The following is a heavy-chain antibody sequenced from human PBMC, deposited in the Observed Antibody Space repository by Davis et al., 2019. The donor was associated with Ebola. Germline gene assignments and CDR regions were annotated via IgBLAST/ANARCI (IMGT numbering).Heavy chain of an antibody. J-gene: IGHJ6*02. V-gene: IGHV1-18*01. Sequence: ASVKVSCKASGYTFTSYGISWVRQAPGQGLAWMGWISAYNGNTNYAQKLQGRVTMTTDTSTSTAYMELRSLRSDDSAVYYCAREGRGGIAARPEYYGMDVWGQGTTVTVSS. CDR1: GYTFTSYG. D-gene: IGHD6-6*01. CDR2: ISAYNGNT. CDR3: AREGRGGIAARPEYYGMDV.